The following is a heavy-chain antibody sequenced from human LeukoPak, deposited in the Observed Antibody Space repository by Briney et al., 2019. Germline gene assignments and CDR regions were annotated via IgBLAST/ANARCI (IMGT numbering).Heavy chain of an antibody. Sequence: ASVKVSCKASGGTCSSYTISWVRQAPGQGLEWMGRIIPILGIANYAQKFQGRVTITADKSTSTAYMELSSLRSEDTAVYYCARAANNYQNWFDPWGQGTLVTVSS. CDR2: IIPILGIA. J-gene: IGHJ5*02. CDR1: GGTCSSYT. V-gene: IGHV1-69*02. CDR3: ARAANNYQNWFDP. D-gene: IGHD1-20*01.